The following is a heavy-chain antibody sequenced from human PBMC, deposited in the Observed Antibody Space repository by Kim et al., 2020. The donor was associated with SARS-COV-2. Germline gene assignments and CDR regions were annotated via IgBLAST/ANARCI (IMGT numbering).Heavy chain of an antibody. J-gene: IGHJ6*02. V-gene: IGHV3-30*02. Sequence: DSGKGRFTISRDNSKTPLNLQMNSLRAEDRAVYYCAKDDAYRGYNNRMDVWGQGTTVAVSS. CDR3: AKDDAYRGYNNRMDV. D-gene: IGHD3-16*01.